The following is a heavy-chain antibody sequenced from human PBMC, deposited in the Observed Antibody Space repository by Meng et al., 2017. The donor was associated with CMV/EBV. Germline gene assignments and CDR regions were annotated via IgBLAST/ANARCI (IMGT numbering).Heavy chain of an antibody. CDR1: GFTVSSNY. D-gene: IGHD3-10*02. J-gene: IGHJ4*02. V-gene: IGHV3-66*01. Sequence: GGSLRLSCAASGFTVSSNYMSWVRQAPGKGLEWVSVIYSGGSTYYADSVKGRFTISRDNAKNSLYLQMNSLRAEDTAVYYCARTKLFEYYFDYWGQGTLVTVSS. CDR2: IYSGGST. CDR3: ARTKLFEYYFDY.